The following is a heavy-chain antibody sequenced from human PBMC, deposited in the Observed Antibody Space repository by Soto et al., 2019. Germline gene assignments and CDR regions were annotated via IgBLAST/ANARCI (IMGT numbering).Heavy chain of an antibody. J-gene: IGHJ4*02. V-gene: IGHV4-59*08. CDR3: ARGNDYGNLIAY. CDR1: GGSISSYY. D-gene: IGHD4-17*01. CDR2: IYYSGST. Sequence: SETLSLTCTVSGGSISSYYWSWIRQPPGKGLEWIGYIYYSGSTNYNPSLKSRVTISVDTSKNQFSLKLSSVTAADTAVYYCARGNDYGNLIAYWGQGTLVTVS.